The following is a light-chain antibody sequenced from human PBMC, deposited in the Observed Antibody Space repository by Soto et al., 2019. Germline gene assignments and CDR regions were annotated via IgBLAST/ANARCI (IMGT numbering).Light chain of an antibody. CDR2: GAS. V-gene: IGKV3-20*01. CDR3: QQYGSSPLT. J-gene: IGKJ4*01. CDR1: QSVSSYY. Sequence: IVLTQSPGTLSLSPGERATLSCRASQSVSSYYIAWYQQKPGQAPRLLIYGASSRATGIPDRFSGSVSGTDFTLTISRLEPEDFAVYYCQQYGSSPLTFGGGTKVDIK.